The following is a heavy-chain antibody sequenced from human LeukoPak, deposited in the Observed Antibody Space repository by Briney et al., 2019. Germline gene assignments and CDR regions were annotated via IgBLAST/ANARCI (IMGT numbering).Heavy chain of an antibody. CDR2: IWYDGSNK. CDR3: AKAIYTYGSFEYYFDY. Sequence: PGGSLRLSCAASGFTFSSYGMHWVRQAPGKGLEWVAVIWYDGSNKYYADSVKGRFTISRDNSKNTLYLQMNSLRAEDTAVYYCAKAIYTYGSFEYYFDYWGQGTLVTVSS. CDR1: GFTFSSYG. V-gene: IGHV3-33*06. J-gene: IGHJ4*02. D-gene: IGHD5-18*01.